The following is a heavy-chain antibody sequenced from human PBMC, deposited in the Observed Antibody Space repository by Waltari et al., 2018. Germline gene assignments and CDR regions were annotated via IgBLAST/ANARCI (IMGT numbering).Heavy chain of an antibody. CDR3: ARRKLGEAFDI. Sequence: QVHLVQSGAEVKKPGSSVRVSCRGAGGNVGRYAITWVRQAPGQGLEWMGGTIPIFGSPMYAPKFQGRVSITADELTYTVYMELNSLRSDDTAIYYCARRKLGEAFDIWGQGTMVIVSS. CDR1: GGNVGRYA. J-gene: IGHJ3*02. V-gene: IGHV1-69*12. CDR2: TIPIFGSP. D-gene: IGHD3-16*01.